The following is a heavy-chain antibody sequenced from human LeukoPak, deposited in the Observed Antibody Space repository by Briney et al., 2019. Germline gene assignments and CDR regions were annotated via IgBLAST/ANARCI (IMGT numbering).Heavy chain of an antibody. J-gene: IGHJ1*01. CDR1: GFSFSSYA. Sequence: QTGGSLRLSCAATGFSFSSYALSWVRQAPGKGLEWVSAISSGGDRTYYADSGTGRFTISRDNSKNMLFLQMSSLRAEDADMYYCTREAIATGYAYDWGQGTLVTVFS. CDR2: ISSGGDRT. D-gene: IGHD3-16*01. V-gene: IGHV3-23*01. CDR3: TREAIATGYAYD.